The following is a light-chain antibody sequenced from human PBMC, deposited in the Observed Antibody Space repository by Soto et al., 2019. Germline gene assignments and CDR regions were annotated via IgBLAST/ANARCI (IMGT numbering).Light chain of an antibody. J-gene: IGKJ1*01. Sequence: EIVMTQSPATLSVSPGERATLSCRASQSVSSNLAWYQQKPGQAPRLLIYGASTRATGIPARFSGSGPGTEFALTISSLQSEEFAVYYCQQYNNGPRTFGQGTKVEIK. V-gene: IGKV3-15*01. CDR2: GAS. CDR3: QQYNNGPRT. CDR1: QSVSSN.